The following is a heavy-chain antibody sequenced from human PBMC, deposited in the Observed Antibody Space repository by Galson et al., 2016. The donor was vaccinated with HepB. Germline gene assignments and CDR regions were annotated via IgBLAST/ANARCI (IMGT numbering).Heavy chain of an antibody. J-gene: IGHJ4*02. D-gene: IGHD1-14*01. CDR2: ISGGGDSA. V-gene: IGHV3-23*01. CDR1: GLTFSRSA. CDR3: SKDRHNDF. Sequence: SLRLSCAASGLTFSRSAMSWVRQAPGKGLDWVAGISGGGDSAYYAASVKGRFTISRDNSKDTLYLEMNSLRGEDTAIYYCSKDRHNDFWGQGTLVIVSS.